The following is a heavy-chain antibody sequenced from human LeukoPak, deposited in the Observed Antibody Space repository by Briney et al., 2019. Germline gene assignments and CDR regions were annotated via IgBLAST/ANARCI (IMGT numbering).Heavy chain of an antibody. CDR1: GGTFSSYA. CDR3: ARENYYYYSGMDV. Sequence: VASVKVSCKASGGTFSSYAISWVPQAPGQGLEWMGGIIPIFGTANYAQKFQGRVTITADKSTSTAYMELSSLRSEDTAVYYCARENYYYYSGMDVWGKGTTVTVSS. CDR2: IIPIFGTA. V-gene: IGHV1-69*06. J-gene: IGHJ6*04.